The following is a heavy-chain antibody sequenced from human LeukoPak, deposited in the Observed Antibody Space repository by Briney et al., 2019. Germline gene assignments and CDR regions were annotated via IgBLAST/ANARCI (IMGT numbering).Heavy chain of an antibody. D-gene: IGHD3-22*01. CDR2: IYYSGST. V-gene: IGHV4-30-4*01. CDR1: GGSISSGDYY. J-gene: IGHJ4*02. CDR3: ARVGDYYDSSGYYRLFDY. Sequence: PSETLSLTCTVSGGSISSGDYYWSWIRQPPGKGLEWIGYIYYSGSTYYNPSLKSRVTISVDTSKNQFSLKLSSVTAADTAVYYCARVGDYYDSSGYYRLFDYWGRGTLVTVSS.